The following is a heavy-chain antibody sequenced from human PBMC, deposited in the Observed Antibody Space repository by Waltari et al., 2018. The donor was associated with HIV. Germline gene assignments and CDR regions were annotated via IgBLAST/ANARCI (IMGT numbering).Heavy chain of an antibody. J-gene: IGHJ2*01. CDR2: IYYTGRA. CDR3: ARHALRVGAAYWNFDL. Sequence: QLQLQESGPGLVQTSETLSRTCAVSGGSVSSSSYFWGWIRQPPGKGLEWVGSIYYTGRAYYNPSLKSRVTISVDTSKNQFSLKVTSVTAADTAVYYCARHALRVGAAYWNFDLWGRGTLVTVSS. CDR1: GGSVSSSSYF. D-gene: IGHD1-26*01. V-gene: IGHV4-39*01.